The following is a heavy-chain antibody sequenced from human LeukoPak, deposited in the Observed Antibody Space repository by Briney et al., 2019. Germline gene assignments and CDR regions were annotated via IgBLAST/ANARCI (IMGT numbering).Heavy chain of an antibody. CDR3: ARPYSDNSGYFDNYVGEWYFDL. Sequence: SETLSLTCTVSGGSISIISYYWGWIRQPPGKGLEWIGSMYYSGSTYYNPSLKSRVTISVDTSKNQFSLRLSSVTAADTAVYYCARPYSDNSGYFDNYVGEWYFDLWGRGTLVTVSS. D-gene: IGHD3-22*01. CDR2: MYYSGST. CDR1: GGSISIISYY. V-gene: IGHV4-39*07. J-gene: IGHJ2*01.